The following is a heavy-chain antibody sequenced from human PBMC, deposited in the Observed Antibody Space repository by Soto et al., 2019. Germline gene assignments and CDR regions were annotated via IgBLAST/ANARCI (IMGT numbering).Heavy chain of an antibody. CDR2: ISAYNGNT. J-gene: IGHJ5*02. Sequence: ASVKVSCKASGYTFTSYGISCVRQAPGQVLEWMGWISAYNGNTNYAQKLQGRVTMTTDTSTSTAYMELRSLRSDDTAVYYCARAYYGSSHHYHVSWFDPWGQGTLVTVSS. CDR1: GYTFTSYG. CDR3: ARAYYGSSHHYHVSWFDP. V-gene: IGHV1-18*04. D-gene: IGHD1-26*01.